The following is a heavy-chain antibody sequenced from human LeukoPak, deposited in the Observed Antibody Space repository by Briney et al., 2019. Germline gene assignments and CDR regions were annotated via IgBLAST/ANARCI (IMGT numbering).Heavy chain of an antibody. CDR2: ISPRGGST. CDR1: GYTFTGYY. D-gene: IGHD6-13*01. CDR3: ARAFSSSVSDAFDI. Sequence: ASVKVSCKASGYTFTGYYMHWVRQAPGQGLEWMGMISPRGGSTSFAQKIQDRVTMTRDTSTSTICMELSSLRSEDTAVYYCARAFSSSVSDAFDIWGPGTMVIVSS. V-gene: IGHV1-46*01. J-gene: IGHJ3*02.